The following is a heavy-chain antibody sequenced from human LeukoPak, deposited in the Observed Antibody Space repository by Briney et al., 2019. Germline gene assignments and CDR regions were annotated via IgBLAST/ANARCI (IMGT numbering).Heavy chain of an antibody. V-gene: IGHV4-59*08. CDR1: GGSISSYY. D-gene: IGHD6-13*01. CDR2: IYYSGST. CDR3: ARCSSWGGDYYYGMDV. Sequence: SETLSLTCTVSGGSISSYYWSWIRQPPGKGLAWIGHIYYSGSTNYNPSLKSRVTISVDTSKNQFSLKLSSVTAADTAVYYCARCSSWGGDYYYGMDVWGQGTTVTVSS. J-gene: IGHJ6*02.